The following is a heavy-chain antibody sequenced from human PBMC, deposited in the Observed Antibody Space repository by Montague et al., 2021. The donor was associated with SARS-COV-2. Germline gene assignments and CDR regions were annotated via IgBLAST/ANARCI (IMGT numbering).Heavy chain of an antibody. D-gene: IGHD3-10*01. J-gene: IGHJ4*02. Sequence: SETLSLTCTVSSDSVSSDKYFWTWIRQPPGKVLEWIGYIFYTGSANYNPSLKSRVTILVDTSNNQFSLKLKSMSAADTAVYYCARVGNYLGVYWGQGILVTVSS. CDR3: ARVGNYLGVY. V-gene: IGHV4-61*01. CDR2: IFYTGSA. CDR1: SDSVSSDKYF.